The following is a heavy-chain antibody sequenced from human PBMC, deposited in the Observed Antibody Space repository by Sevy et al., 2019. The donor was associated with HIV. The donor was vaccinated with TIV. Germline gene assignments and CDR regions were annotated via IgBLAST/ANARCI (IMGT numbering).Heavy chain of an antibody. CDR1: GFTFSNAW. D-gene: IGHD2-2*01. Sequence: GGSLRLSCAASGFTFSNAWMSWVRQAPGKGLEWVGRIKSKTDGGTTDYAAPVKGRFTISRDDSKNTLYLQMNSLKTEDTAVHYCTTDQIRSHIVVVPAANNCFDPWGQGTLVTVSS. CDR3: TTDQIRSHIVVVPAANNCFDP. CDR2: IKSKTDGGTT. J-gene: IGHJ5*02. V-gene: IGHV3-15*01.